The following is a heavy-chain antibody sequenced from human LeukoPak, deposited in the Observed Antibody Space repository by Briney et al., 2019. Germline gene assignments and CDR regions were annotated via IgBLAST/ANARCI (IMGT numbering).Heavy chain of an antibody. CDR3: VRSQYWRFDN. J-gene: IGHJ4*02. D-gene: IGHD2-8*02. Sequence: SQTLSLTCAISGDSVSNNSAVWNWIRQSPSRGLEWLGRTYYRSKWYNDYGVSVKSRITVNPDTSKNQFSLQLNSVTPEDTAVYYCVRSQYWRFDNWGQGTLVTVS. CDR1: GDSVSNNSAV. CDR2: TYYRSKWYN. V-gene: IGHV6-1*01.